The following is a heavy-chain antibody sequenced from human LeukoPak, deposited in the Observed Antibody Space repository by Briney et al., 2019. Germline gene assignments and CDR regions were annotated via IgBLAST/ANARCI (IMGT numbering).Heavy chain of an antibody. D-gene: IGHD2-21*01. CDR1: GFTFSSYG. V-gene: IGHV3-30*18. CDR3: AKRYHIVDGPWLGLADY. J-gene: IGHJ4*02. CDR2: ISYDGSNK. Sequence: PGRSLRLSCAASGFTFSSYGMHWVRQAPGKGLEWVAVISYDGSNKYYADSVKGRFTISRDNSKNTLYLQMNSLRAEDTAVYYCAKRYHIVDGPWLGLADYWGQGTLVTVSS.